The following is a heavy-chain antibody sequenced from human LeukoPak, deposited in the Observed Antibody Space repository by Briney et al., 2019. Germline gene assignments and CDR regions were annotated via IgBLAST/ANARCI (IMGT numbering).Heavy chain of an antibody. J-gene: IGHJ6*02. V-gene: IGHV1-58*01. CDR1: GFTFTSSA. CDR3: AAGHSGSSGMDV. Sequence: SVKVSCRASGFTFTSSAVQWVRQARGQRLEWIGWIVVGSGNTNYAQKFQERVTITRDMSTSTAYMELSSLRSEDTAVYYCAAGHSGSSGMDVWGQGTTVTVSS. D-gene: IGHD1-26*01. CDR2: IVVGSGNT.